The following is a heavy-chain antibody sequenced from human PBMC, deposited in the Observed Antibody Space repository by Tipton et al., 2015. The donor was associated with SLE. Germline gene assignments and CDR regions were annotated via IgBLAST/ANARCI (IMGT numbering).Heavy chain of an antibody. CDR1: GFTFWSYW. CDR2: IKYDGTTT. V-gene: IGHV3-74*01. D-gene: IGHD2-15*01. CDR3: ARDQPVVAATPLDY. Sequence: SLRLSCAASGFTFWSYWMHWVRQVPGKGLVWVSRIKYDGTTTDYADSVKGRFTISRDNSKNTLYLQMNSLRAEDTAVYYCARDQPVVAATPLDYWGQGTLVTVSS. J-gene: IGHJ4*02.